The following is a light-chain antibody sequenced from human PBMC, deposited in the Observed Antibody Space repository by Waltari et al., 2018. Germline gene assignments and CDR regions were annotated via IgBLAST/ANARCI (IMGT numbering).Light chain of an antibody. V-gene: IGKV1-39*01. CDR3: QQSYRTRRVLT. CDR1: QSISSY. CDR2: AAS. Sequence: DIQMTQSPSSLSASVGDRVTITCRASQSISSYLNWYQQKPGKAPKLLIYAASSLQSGVPSRLSGSGSATDFTLTISTLQPEDFATYYWQQSYRTRRVLTVCPGTKMDIK. J-gene: IGKJ3*01.